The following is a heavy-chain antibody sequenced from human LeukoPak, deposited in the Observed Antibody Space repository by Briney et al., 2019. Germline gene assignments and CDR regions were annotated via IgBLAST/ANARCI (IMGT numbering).Heavy chain of an antibody. CDR2: INPAGSST. V-gene: IGHV3-74*01. CDR1: GFTFSSDW. Sequence: GGALRLSCAASGFTFSSDWMHWVRQAPGQGLVWVSRINPAGSSTNYADSVKGRFTISRGNAMNTLYLHLNSLRAEDTAVYCCARGDRGSYGTDLWGQGTLVTVCS. D-gene: IGHD1-26*01. J-gene: IGHJ5*02. CDR3: ARGDRGSYGTDL.